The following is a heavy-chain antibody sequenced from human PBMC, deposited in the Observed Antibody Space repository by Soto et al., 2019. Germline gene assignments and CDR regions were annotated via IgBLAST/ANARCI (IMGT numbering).Heavy chain of an antibody. V-gene: IGHV1-8*01. Sequence: QVQLVQSGAAMKKPGASVKVSCKASGYTFTSYDINWVRQATGQGLEWMGWINPNTGYTDYAQKFQDRVTMTGNTSITTAYMELSSLRSEDTAVYYCVRGRVMITFGVVIVIDYWGQGSPVTVPS. J-gene: IGHJ4*02. D-gene: IGHD3-16*02. CDR3: VRGRVMITFGVVIVIDY. CDR2: INPNTGYT. CDR1: GYTFTSYD.